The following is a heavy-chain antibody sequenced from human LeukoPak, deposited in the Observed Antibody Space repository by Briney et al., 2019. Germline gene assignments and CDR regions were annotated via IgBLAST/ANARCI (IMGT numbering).Heavy chain of an antibody. CDR2: IYYSGST. CDR3: ARYSRRICSGGSCYNIHNWFDP. J-gene: IGHJ5*02. V-gene: IGHV4-59*01. Sequence: SETLSHTCTVSGGSISSYYCSWIRQPPGKGLEWIGYIYYSGSTNYNPSLKSRVTISVDTSKNQFSLKLSSVTAADTAVYYCARYSRRICSGGSCYNIHNWFDPWGQGTLVTVSS. CDR1: GGSISSYY. D-gene: IGHD2-15*01.